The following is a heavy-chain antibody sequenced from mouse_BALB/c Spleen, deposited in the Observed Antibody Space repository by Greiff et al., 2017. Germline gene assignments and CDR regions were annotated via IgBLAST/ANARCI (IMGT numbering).Heavy chain of an antibody. J-gene: IGHJ2*01. CDR2: IYPGDGDT. D-gene: IGHD1-2*01. V-gene: IGHV1-87*01. CDR3: ARFTTATTFDY. CDR1: GYTFTSYW. Sequence: VKLMESGAELARPGASVKLSCKASGYTFTSYWMQWVKQRPGQGLEWIGAIYPGDGDTRYTQKFKGKATLTADKSSSTAYMQLSSLASEDSAVYYCARFTTATTFDYWGQGTTLTVSS.